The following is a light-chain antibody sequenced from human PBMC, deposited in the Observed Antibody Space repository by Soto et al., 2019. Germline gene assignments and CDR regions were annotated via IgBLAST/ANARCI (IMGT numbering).Light chain of an antibody. J-gene: IGKJ1*01. CDR3: QHYNNWPTWT. Sequence: EIVMTQSPATLSVSPGERATLSCRASQSVSSNLAWYQQKPSQAPRLLIYGASTRASGIPARFSGSGSGTEFTLNISSLQSEDFAVYYCQHYNNWPTWTFGQGTKVEIK. CDR1: QSVSSN. CDR2: GAS. V-gene: IGKV3-15*01.